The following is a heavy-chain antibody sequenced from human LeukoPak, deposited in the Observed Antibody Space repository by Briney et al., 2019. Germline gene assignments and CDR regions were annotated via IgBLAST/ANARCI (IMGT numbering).Heavy chain of an antibody. V-gene: IGHV5-51*01. Sequence: GESLKISCKGSGYSFTSYWIGWVRQMPGKGLEWMGIIYPGDSDTRYSPSFQGQVTISADKSISTAYLQWSSLKASDTAMYYCARQDSWYEPLMYNDAFDIWGQGTMVTVSS. D-gene: IGHD6-13*01. CDR2: IYPGDSDT. CDR1: GYSFTSYW. CDR3: ARQDSWYEPLMYNDAFDI. J-gene: IGHJ3*02.